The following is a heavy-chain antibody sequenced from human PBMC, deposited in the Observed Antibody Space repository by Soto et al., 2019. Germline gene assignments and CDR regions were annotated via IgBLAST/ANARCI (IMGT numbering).Heavy chain of an antibody. J-gene: IGHJ3*02. CDR3: ATNLIGGPAYCRDRSGYYSLRLDI. CDR1: GYTFTSYD. V-gene: IGHV1-8*01. Sequence: GASVKVSCKASGYTFTSYDINWVRQATGQGLEWMGWMNPNSGNTGYAQKFQGRVTMTRNTSISTAYMELSSLRSEDTAGYYCATNLIGGPAYCRDRSGYYSLRLDIWGQGTMVTVSS. CDR2: MNPNSGNT. D-gene: IGHD3-22*01.